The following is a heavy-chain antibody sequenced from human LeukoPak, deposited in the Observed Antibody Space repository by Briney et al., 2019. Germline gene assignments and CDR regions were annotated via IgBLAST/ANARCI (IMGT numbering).Heavy chain of an antibody. CDR1: GGSISSYY. D-gene: IGHD5-18*01. CDR3: ARDAGQRDTAMDY. V-gene: IGHV4-59*01. J-gene: IGHJ4*02. Sequence: SETLSLTCTVSGGSISSYYWSWIRQPPGKGLEWIGYIYYSGSTNYNPSLKSRVTVSVDTSKNQFSLKLSSVTAADTAVYYCARDAGQRDTAMDYWGQGTLVTVSS. CDR2: IYYSGST.